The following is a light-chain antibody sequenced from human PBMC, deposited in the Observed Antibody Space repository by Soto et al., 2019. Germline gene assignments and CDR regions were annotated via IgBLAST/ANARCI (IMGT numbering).Light chain of an antibody. CDR2: DAS. V-gene: IGKV3-11*01. CDR1: QSVSSY. J-gene: IGKJ1*01. CDR3: QQRSNWLTWT. Sequence: EIVLTQSPATLSLSPGERATLSCRASQSVSSYLAWYQQKPGQAPRLLIYDASNRATGIPARFSGSGSGTDFTHTISSLEPEDFAVYYCQQRSNWLTWTFGQGTKVDI.